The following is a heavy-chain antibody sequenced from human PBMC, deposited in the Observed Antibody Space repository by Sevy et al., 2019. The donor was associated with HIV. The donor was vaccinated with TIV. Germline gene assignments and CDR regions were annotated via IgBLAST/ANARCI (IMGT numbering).Heavy chain of an antibody. CDR1: GFNFSPYA. J-gene: IGHJ5*02. CDR3: AKEGYYYDSRSSDWFDP. Sequence: GGSLRLSCAASGFNFSPYAMHWVRQGPGKGLEWVATISSDGSTKNYVHSVKGRFSISRDNSKNTLFLQMNNLTPEDTAVFYCAKEGYYYDSRSSDWFDPWGQGTLVTVSS. CDR2: ISSDGSTK. V-gene: IGHV3-30*18. D-gene: IGHD3-22*01.